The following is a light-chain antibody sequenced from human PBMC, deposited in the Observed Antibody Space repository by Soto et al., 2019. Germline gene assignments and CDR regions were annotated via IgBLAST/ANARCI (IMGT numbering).Light chain of an antibody. Sequence: DLQMTQSPSTLSASVGDRVTITCRASQSISSWLAWYQQKPGEAPKLLIYDASSLESGVPSRFSGSGSGTEFTLTISSLQPDDFATYYCQQYNSYSPTFGQGTKVDIK. J-gene: IGKJ1*01. V-gene: IGKV1-5*01. CDR1: QSISSW. CDR2: DAS. CDR3: QQYNSYSPT.